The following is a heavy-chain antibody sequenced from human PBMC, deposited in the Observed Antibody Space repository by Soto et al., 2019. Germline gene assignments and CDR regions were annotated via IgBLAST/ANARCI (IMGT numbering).Heavy chain of an antibody. CDR3: ARGPEHCISTSCPS. CDR1: GGSISSYY. Sequence: SETLSLTCTVSGGSISSYYWSWIRQPPGKGLEWIGYIYYSGSTNYNPSLKSRDTISVDTSKNQFSLKLSSVTAADTAVYYCARGPEHCISTSCPSWGQGTLVTVSS. V-gene: IGHV4-59*01. J-gene: IGHJ5*02. CDR2: IYYSGST. D-gene: IGHD2-2*01.